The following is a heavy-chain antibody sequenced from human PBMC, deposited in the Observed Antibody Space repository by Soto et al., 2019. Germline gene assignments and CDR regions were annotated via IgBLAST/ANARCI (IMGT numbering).Heavy chain of an antibody. CDR2: MNPNSGNT. CDR3: AREHSNSWRFDY. Sequence: QVQLVQSGAEVKKPGASVKVSCEASGYTFTSYDINWVRQATGQGLEWMGWMNPNSGNTGYAQKFQGRVTLTRNTSISTAYMELSSLRSEDTAVYYCAREHSNSWRFDYWGQGTLVTVSS. CDR1: GYTFTSYD. V-gene: IGHV1-8*01. D-gene: IGHD6-13*01. J-gene: IGHJ4*02.